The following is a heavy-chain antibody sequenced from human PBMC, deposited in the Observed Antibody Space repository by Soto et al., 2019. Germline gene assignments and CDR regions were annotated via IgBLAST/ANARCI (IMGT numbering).Heavy chain of an antibody. V-gene: IGHV4-39*01. D-gene: IGHD1-26*01. CDR2: LYYSGPT. CDR1: GGSITGSCYY. CDR3: ARLGGRRQVLQSDY. J-gene: IGHJ4*02. Sequence: SETLSHTYSVSGGSITGSCYYWGWIRQPPGKGLEWIASLYYSGPTYYNPPLKSRVTISVDTSNNKFPMKLTSVTADDTAPYYCARLGGRRQVLQSDYWGQVKLLTV.